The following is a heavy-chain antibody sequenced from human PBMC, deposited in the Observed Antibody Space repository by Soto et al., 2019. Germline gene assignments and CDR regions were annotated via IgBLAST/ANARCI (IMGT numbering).Heavy chain of an antibody. CDR1: GYTFTGYY. Sequence: QVQLVQSGAEVKKPGASVKVSCKASGYTFTGYYMHWVRQAPGQGLEWMGWINPNSGGTNYAQKFQGRVTMTRDTSISTAYMELSRLRSDDTAVYYCARGYYDYVWGRGVGVYCGQGTLVTVSS. V-gene: IGHV1-2*02. J-gene: IGHJ4*02. D-gene: IGHD3-16*01. CDR3: ARGYYDYVWGRGVGVY. CDR2: INPNSGGT.